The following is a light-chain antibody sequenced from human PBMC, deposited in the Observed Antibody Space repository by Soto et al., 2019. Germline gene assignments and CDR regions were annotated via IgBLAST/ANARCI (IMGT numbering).Light chain of an antibody. J-gene: IGKJ1*01. CDR1: QSISSY. CDR2: AAS. CDR3: QQSYSTPWT. Sequence: DIQMTQSPSSLSASVGDRVTITCRASQSISSYLNWYQQKPGKAPKLLIYAASSLHSGVPSRFSGSASGTDCTLTISSLQPEYFATYYCQQSYSTPWTCGQGTKVEIK. V-gene: IGKV1-39*01.